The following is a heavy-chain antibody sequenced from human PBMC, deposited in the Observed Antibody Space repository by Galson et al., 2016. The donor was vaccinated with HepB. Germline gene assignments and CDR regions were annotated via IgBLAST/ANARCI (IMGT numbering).Heavy chain of an antibody. V-gene: IGHV3-13*01. CDR2: IGAAPGDT. CDR3: ARGKSLWTTPWNYGLDV. D-gene: IGHD3-10*01. Sequence: SLRHSCAASGFTFSFYNMHWVRQVTGKGLEWISAIGAAPGDTYYSTSVKGRLTLSRENAKNSLFLHMSSLRAGDTAVYYCARGKSLWTTPWNYGLDVWGKGTTVTVSS. CDR1: GFTFSFYN. J-gene: IGHJ6*04.